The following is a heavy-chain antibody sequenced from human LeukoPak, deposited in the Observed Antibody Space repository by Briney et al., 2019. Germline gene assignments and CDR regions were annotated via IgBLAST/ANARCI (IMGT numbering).Heavy chain of an antibody. J-gene: IGHJ4*02. Sequence: GGSLRLSCAASGFTFSSYWMHWVRQAPGKGLVWVSRITSDGSSTSYADSVKGRFTISRDNAKNTLYLQMNNLRAEDTAVYYCARDLRSDGDYWGQGTLVTVSS. CDR2: ITSDGSST. CDR3: ARDLRSDGDY. V-gene: IGHV3-74*01. D-gene: IGHD5/OR15-5a*01. CDR1: GFTFSSYW.